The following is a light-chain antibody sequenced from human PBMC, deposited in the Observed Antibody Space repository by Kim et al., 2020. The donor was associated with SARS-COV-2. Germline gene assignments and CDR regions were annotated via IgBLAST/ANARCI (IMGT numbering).Light chain of an antibody. V-gene: IGKV1-27*01. J-gene: IGKJ1*01. Sequence: ASVGDRVTITWRASQGISNYLAWYQKKPGKVPKLLIYAASALQSGVPSRFSGSGSGTDFTLTISSLLPEEVATYYSQKYNSAPRTFGQGTKVDIK. CDR1: QGISNY. CDR3: QKYNSAPRT. CDR2: AAS.